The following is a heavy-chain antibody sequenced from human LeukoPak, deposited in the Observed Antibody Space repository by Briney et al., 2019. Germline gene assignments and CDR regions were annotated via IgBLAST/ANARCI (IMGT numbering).Heavy chain of an antibody. V-gene: IGHV3-33*01. CDR1: GFTFSSYG. Sequence: GRSLRLSCAASGFTFSSYGMHWVRQAPGKGLEWVAVIWYDGSNKYYADSVKGRFTISRDNSKNTLYLQMNSLRAEDTAVYYCARDFPEWLSPYPFFDYWGQGTLVTVSS. CDR2: IWYDGSNK. J-gene: IGHJ4*02. CDR3: ARDFPEWLSPYPFFDY. D-gene: IGHD3-3*01.